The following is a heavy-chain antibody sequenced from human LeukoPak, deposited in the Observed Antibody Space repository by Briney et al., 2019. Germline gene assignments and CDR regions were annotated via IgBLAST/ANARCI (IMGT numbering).Heavy chain of an antibody. CDR1: GGSINSYY. CDR2: MHTGGST. CDR3: ARVASRSSSSRCFDY. D-gene: IGHD6-6*01. Sequence: PSETLSLTCTVSGGSINSYYWNWVRQPPGKGLEWIGFMHTGGSTDYNPSLKSRVTISVDTSKNQVSLRLTSVTAADTAVYYCARVASRSSSSRCFDYWGPGTLVTVSS. V-gene: IGHV4-4*08. J-gene: IGHJ4*02.